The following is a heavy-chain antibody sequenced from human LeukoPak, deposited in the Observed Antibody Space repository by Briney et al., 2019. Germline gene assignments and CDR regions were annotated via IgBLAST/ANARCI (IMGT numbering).Heavy chain of an antibody. CDR1: GLTFSGST. J-gene: IGHJ4*02. Sequence: GGSLRLSCAASGLTFSGSTMNWVRQAPGKGLEGVSFISTSSSYIYYADSVRGRFTISRDNAKNSLYLQMNRLRAEDTAVYYCARQQWLDGAYYFDYWGQGTLVTVSS. D-gene: IGHD6-19*01. CDR3: ARQQWLDGAYYFDY. V-gene: IGHV3-21*01. CDR2: ISTSSSYI.